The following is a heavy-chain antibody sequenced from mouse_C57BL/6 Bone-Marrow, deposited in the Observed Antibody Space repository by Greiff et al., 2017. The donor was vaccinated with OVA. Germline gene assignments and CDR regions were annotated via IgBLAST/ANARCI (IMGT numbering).Heavy chain of an antibody. D-gene: IGHD2-3*01. CDR1: GFTFNTYA. Sequence: EVKLMESGGGLVQPKGSLKLSCAASGFTFNTYAMHWVRQAPGKGLEWVARIRSKSSNYATYYADSVKDRFTISRDDSQSMLYLQMNNLKTEDTAMYYCVREVGPIYDSYYDWYFDVWGTGTTVTVSS. CDR2: IRSKSSNYAT. J-gene: IGHJ1*03. V-gene: IGHV10-3*01. CDR3: VREVGPIYDSYYDWYFDV.